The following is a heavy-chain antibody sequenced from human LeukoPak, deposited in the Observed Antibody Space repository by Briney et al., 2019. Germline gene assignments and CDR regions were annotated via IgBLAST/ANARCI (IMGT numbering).Heavy chain of an antibody. CDR2: ISSSSSYI. CDR3: AKDPYYYDFWSGCFDY. D-gene: IGHD3/OR15-3a*01. J-gene: IGHJ4*02. CDR1: GFTFSSYS. V-gene: IGHV3-21*04. Sequence: GGSLRLSCAASGFTFSSYSMNGVRRAPGKGLEWFSSISSSSSYIYYADSVKGRFTISRDNSKNTLYLQMNSLRAEDTAVYYCAKDPYYYDFWSGCFDYWGQGTLVTVSS.